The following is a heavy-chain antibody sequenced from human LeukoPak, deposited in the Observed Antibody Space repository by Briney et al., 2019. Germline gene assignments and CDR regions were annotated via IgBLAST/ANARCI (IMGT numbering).Heavy chain of an antibody. D-gene: IGHD6-19*01. CDR3: ASFPGGYSSGWYEPMDV. J-gene: IGHJ6*02. Sequence: GGSLRLSCAASGFTISSYSMNWVRQAPGKGLEWVSSISSSSSYIYYADSVKGRFTISRDNAKNSLYLQMNSLRAEDTAVYYCASFPGGYSSGWYEPMDVWGQGTTVTVSS. V-gene: IGHV3-21*01. CDR2: ISSSSSYI. CDR1: GFTISSYS.